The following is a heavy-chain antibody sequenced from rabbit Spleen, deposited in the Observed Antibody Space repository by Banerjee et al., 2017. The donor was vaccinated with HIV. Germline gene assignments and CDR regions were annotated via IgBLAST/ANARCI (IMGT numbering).Heavy chain of an antibody. D-gene: IGHD4-1*01. CDR3: VREVAAKFSL. CDR1: GFSFSITYY. CDR2: IDSGGSGSA. J-gene: IGHJ4*01. Sequence: QSLEESGGDLVKPGASLTLTCTASGFSFSITYYMCWVRQAPGKGLEWIACIDSGGSGSAAYANWAKGRFTISKTSSTTVTLQMTSLTAADTATYFCVREVAAKFSLWGPGTLVTVS. V-gene: IGHV1S40*01.